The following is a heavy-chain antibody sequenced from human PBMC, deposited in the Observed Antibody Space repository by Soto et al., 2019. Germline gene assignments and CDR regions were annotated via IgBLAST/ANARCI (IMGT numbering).Heavy chain of an antibody. V-gene: IGHV1-18*01. CDR1: GYAFTTYV. CDR3: AREGLLGY. CDR2: ISAYNGNR. D-gene: IGHD2-15*01. Sequence: QVRLVQSGAEVRQPGASVKVSCTASGYAFTTYVFSWVRQAPGQGLEWMGWISAYNGNRNYAQKFQGRVTMTTDTSTSTAYMELRNLRSDDTAIYYCAREGLLGYWGQGTLVTVSS. J-gene: IGHJ4*02.